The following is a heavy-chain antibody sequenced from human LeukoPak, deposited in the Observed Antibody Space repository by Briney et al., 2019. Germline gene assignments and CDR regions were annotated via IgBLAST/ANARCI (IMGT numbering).Heavy chain of an antibody. V-gene: IGHV4-59*01. CDR1: GGSISGCY. CDR2: IYYSGST. J-gene: IGHJ2*01. Sequence: SETLSLTCTVSGGSISGCYWSWIRQPPGKGLEWIGYIYYSGSTNYNPSLKSRVTISVDTSKNQFSLKLSSVTAADTAVYYCARAIVVVPAARTTVTTDPWYFDLWGRGTLVTVSS. CDR3: ARAIVVVPAARTTVTTDPWYFDL. D-gene: IGHD2-2*01.